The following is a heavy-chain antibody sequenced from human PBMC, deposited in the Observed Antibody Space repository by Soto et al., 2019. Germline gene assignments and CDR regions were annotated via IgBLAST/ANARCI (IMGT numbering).Heavy chain of an antibody. CDR1: GGCFSSFY. Sequence: SETLSLTCTVSGGCFSSFYWRWIRQSPGKGLEWIGEIHHSGTTNYNPSLKSRVTISVDKSKNQFSLKLSSVTAADTAVYYCARRLYYDSSGFEGGGMDVWGQGTTVTVSS. D-gene: IGHD3-22*01. J-gene: IGHJ6*02. CDR3: ARRLYYDSSGFEGGGMDV. V-gene: IGHV4-34*01. CDR2: IHHSGTT.